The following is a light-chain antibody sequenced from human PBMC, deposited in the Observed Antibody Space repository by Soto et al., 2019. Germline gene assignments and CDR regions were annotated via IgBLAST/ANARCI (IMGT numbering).Light chain of an antibody. CDR1: SSDVGAYNY. Sequence: QSVLTQPPSASGSPGQSVTISCTGTSSDVGAYNYVSWYQQHPGKAPKLMIYEVNKRPSGVPDRFSGSKSGNTASLTVSGLQAEDEADYYCSSYVGSNNLVFGGGTKLTAL. CDR2: EVN. CDR3: SSYVGSNNLV. J-gene: IGLJ2*01. V-gene: IGLV2-8*01.